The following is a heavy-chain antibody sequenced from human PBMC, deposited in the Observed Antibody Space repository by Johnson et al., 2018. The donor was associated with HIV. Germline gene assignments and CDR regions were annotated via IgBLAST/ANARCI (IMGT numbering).Heavy chain of an antibody. D-gene: IGHD4-17*01. Sequence: VQLVESGGGVVRPGGSLRLSCAASGFTFDDYGMSWVRQAPGKGLEWVSGINWNGGSTGYADSVKGRFTISRDNAKNSLYRQMNSLRAEDTALYYCARVPDYGDYGDAFDMWGQGTMVTVSA. CDR3: ARVPDYGDYGDAFDM. CDR2: INWNGGST. V-gene: IGHV3-20*04. CDR1: GFTFDDYG. J-gene: IGHJ3*02.